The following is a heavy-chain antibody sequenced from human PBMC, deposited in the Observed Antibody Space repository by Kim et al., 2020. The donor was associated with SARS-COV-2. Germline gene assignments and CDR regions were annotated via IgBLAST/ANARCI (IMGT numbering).Heavy chain of an antibody. CDR2: IKGKTDGGKT. Sequence: GGSLRLSCAASGFTFSDAWMTWIRQAPGKGLEWVGRIKGKTDGGKTDYAASVKGRFTISRDNSKNTLYLQMNSVKTEDTGVYYCTTAKRAGTFGYWGQGTLVAVSS. J-gene: IGHJ4*02. CDR1: GFTFSDAW. V-gene: IGHV3-15*01. CDR3: TTAKRAGTFGY. D-gene: IGHD1-1*01.